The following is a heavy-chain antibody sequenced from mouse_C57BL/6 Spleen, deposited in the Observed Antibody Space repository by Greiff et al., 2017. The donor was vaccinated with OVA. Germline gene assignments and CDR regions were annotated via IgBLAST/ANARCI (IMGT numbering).Heavy chain of an antibody. J-gene: IGHJ2*01. V-gene: IGHV1-55*01. Sequence: QVQLKQPGAELVKPGASVKMSCKASGYTFTSYWITWVKQRPGQGLEWIGDIYPGSGSTNYNEKFKSKATLTVDTSSSTAYMQLSSLTSEDSAVYYCAREVLRYHYYFDYWGQGTTLTVSS. CDR3: AREVLRYHYYFDY. D-gene: IGHD1-1*01. CDR2: IYPGSGST. CDR1: GYTFTSYW.